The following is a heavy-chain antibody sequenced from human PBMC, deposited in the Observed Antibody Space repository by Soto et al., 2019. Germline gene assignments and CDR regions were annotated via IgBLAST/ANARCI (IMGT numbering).Heavy chain of an antibody. J-gene: IGHJ5*02. D-gene: IGHD1-26*01. CDR3: ARDIGGGNWFDP. CDR2: ISTGGGAI. Sequence: EVQLVESGGGLVQPGGSLRLSCEASGFSFSSYEMNWVRQAPGKGLGWVSYISTGGGAIHYADSVKGRFTVSRDNAKSSLYLQMNSLRAEDTALYYCARDIGGGNWFDPWGQGTLVTVSS. CDR1: GFSFSSYE. V-gene: IGHV3-48*03.